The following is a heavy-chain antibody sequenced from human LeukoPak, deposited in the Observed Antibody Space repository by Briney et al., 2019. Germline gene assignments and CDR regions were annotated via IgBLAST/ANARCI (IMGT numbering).Heavy chain of an antibody. J-gene: IGHJ4*02. Sequence: PGRSLRLSCTASGFTFGDYAMSWVRQAPGKGLGWVGFIRSKAYGGTTEYAASVKGRFTISRDDSKSIAYLQMNSLKTEDTAVYYCTRGGIRFLEWLLSEYWGQGTLVTVSS. CDR3: TRGGIRFLEWLLSEY. D-gene: IGHD3-3*01. CDR1: GFTFGDYA. CDR2: IRSKAYGGTT. V-gene: IGHV3-49*04.